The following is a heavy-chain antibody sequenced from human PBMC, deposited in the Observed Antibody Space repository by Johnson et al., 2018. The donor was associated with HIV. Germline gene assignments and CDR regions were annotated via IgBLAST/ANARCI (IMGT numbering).Heavy chain of an antibody. CDR3: AKDQHGPLVPTVMRDDAFDI. V-gene: IGHV3-74*02. Sequence: VQLVESGGGVVQPGRSLRLSCAASGFTFSSYWMHWVRQVPGKGLVWVSGINSDGSDTRYADSVKGRFTVSRDNSKNAVYLQMNSLGAGDTAVYYCAKDQHGPLVPTVMRDDAFDIWGQGTMVTVSS. CDR2: INSDGSDT. J-gene: IGHJ3*02. D-gene: IGHD5-12*01. CDR1: GFTFSSYW.